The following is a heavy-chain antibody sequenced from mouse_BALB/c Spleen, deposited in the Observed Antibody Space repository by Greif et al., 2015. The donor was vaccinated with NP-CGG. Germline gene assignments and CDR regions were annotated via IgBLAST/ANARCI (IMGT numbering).Heavy chain of an antibody. Sequence: VQGVESGPGLVAPSQSLSITCTVSGFSLTSYDISWIRQPPGKGLEWLGVIWTGGGTNYNSAFMSRLSISKDNSKSXVFLKMNSLQTDDTAINYCVRDYYGSSSWFAYWGQGTLVTVSA. J-gene: IGHJ3*01. V-gene: IGHV2-9-2*01. CDR1: GFSLTSYD. CDR3: VRDYYGSSSWFAY. CDR2: IWTGGGT. D-gene: IGHD1-1*01.